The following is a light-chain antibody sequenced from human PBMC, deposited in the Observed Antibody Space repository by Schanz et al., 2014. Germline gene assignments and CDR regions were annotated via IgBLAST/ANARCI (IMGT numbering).Light chain of an antibody. V-gene: IGKV3D-20*02. CDR2: YAS. Sequence: EIVMTQSPATLSVSPGERATLSCRASQSVSSNSVAWYQQRPGQAPRLLIHYASARATGTPDRFSGSGSGTDFTLTISRLEPEDFAVYYCQQFGDLLTFGGGTRVEIK. CDR3: QQFGDLLT. J-gene: IGKJ4*01. CDR1: QSVSSNS.